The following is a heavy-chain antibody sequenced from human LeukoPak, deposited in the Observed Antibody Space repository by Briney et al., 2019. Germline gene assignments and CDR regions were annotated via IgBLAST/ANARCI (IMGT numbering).Heavy chain of an antibody. CDR2: IYYSGST. V-gene: IGHV4-59*08. D-gene: IGHD3-9*01. CDR1: GGSISSYY. J-gene: IGHJ3*02. CDR3: ARHGNDILAWDAFDI. Sequence: PSETLSLTCTVSGGSISSYYWSWIRQPPGKGLEWIGYIYYSGSTNYNPSLKSRVTISVDTSKNQFSLKLSSVTAADTAVYYCARHGNDILAWDAFDIWGQGTMVTVSS.